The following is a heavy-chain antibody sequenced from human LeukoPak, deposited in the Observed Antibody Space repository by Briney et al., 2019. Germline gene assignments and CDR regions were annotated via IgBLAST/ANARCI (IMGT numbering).Heavy chain of an antibody. Sequence: SGPTLVKPTQTLTLTCTFSGFSLSTSGVGVGWFRQPPGKALEWLALIYWNDDKRYSPSLKSRLTITKDTSKNQVVLTMTNMDPVDTATYYCAHRRGSSDAFDIWGQGTMVTVSS. CDR3: AHRRGSSDAFDI. CDR2: IYWNDDK. V-gene: IGHV2-5*01. J-gene: IGHJ3*02. CDR1: GFSLSTSGVG. D-gene: IGHD2-15*01.